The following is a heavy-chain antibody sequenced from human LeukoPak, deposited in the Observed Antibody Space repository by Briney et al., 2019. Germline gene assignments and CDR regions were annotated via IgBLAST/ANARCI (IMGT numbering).Heavy chain of an antibody. CDR3: AGGTIFGVVMTPFDP. CDR2: IYYSGST. Sequence: SETLSLTCTVSGGSISSSSYSWGWIRQPPGKGLEWIGSIYYSGSTYYNPSLKSRVTISVDTSKNQFSLKLSSVTAADTAVYYCAGGTIFGVVMTPFDPWGQGTLVTVSS. D-gene: IGHD3-3*01. V-gene: IGHV4-39*01. J-gene: IGHJ5*02. CDR1: GGSISSSSYS.